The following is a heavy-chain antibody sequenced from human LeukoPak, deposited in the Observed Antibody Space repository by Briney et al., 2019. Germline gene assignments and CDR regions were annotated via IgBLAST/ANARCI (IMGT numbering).Heavy chain of an antibody. V-gene: IGHV3-15*07. CDR3: TTGYYDSSGYVF. CDR1: GFTFSNAW. CDR2: IKTKTAGGTI. Sequence: GGSLRLSCAASGFTFSNAWMNWVRQAPGKGLEWVGRIKTKTAGGTIDYAAPVKGRFTISRDDSKNMLYLQMDSLKTEDTAVYFCTTGYYDSSGYVFWGQGTLVTVSS. D-gene: IGHD3-22*01. J-gene: IGHJ4*02.